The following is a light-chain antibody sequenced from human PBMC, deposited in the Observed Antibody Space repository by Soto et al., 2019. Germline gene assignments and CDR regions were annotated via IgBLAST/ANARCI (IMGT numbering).Light chain of an antibody. CDR1: SSDVGGYNY. CDR3: SSYAGSNNYV. J-gene: IGLJ1*01. CDR2: EVN. Sequence: QSVLTQPPSASGSPGQSVAISCTGTSSDVGGYNYVSWYQQHPGKAPKLMIYEVNKRPSGVADRFSGSKAGNTASLTVSGLQADDEADYYCSSYAGSNNYVFGTGTKLTVL. V-gene: IGLV2-8*01.